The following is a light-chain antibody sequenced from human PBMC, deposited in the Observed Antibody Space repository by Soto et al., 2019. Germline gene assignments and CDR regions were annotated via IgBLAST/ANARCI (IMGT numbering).Light chain of an antibody. CDR2: GNS. CDR3: QSYDSSLSGSEV. J-gene: IGLJ2*01. Sequence: QSVLTQPPSVSGAPRQRVTISCTGSSSNIGAGYDVHWYQQLPGTAPKLLIYGNSNRPSGVPDRFSGSKSATSASLAITGLQAEDEADYYCQSYDSSLSGSEVFGGGTKLTVL. CDR1: SSNIGAGYD. V-gene: IGLV1-40*01.